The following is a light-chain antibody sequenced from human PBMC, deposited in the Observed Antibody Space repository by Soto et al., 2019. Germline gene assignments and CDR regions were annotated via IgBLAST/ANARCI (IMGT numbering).Light chain of an antibody. V-gene: IGKV2-28*01. CDR1: QSLLHSDGYTY. CDR3: MQALQTPYT. CDR2: LTF. J-gene: IGKJ2*01. Sequence: DIVMTQSPLSLPVTLGEPASISCRSSQSLLHSDGYTYMDWYLQKPGQSPQVLIYLTFNRASGVPDRFSGSGSGTDFTLKISRVEAEDAGVYYCMQALQTPYTFGQGTKLEIK.